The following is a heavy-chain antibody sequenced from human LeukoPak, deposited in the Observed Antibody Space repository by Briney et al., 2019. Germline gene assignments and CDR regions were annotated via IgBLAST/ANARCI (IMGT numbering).Heavy chain of an antibody. CDR1: GYSISSGYY. D-gene: IGHD6-19*01. CDR3: ARGYSSGWYGFDYYYYMDV. Sequence: SETLSLTCTVSGYSISSGYYWGWIRQPPGKGLEWIGSIYRSGSTYYNPSLKSRVTISVDTSKNQFSLKLSSVTAADTAVYYCARGYSSGWYGFDYYYYMDVWGKGTTVTVSS. CDR2: IYRSGST. J-gene: IGHJ6*03. V-gene: IGHV4-38-2*02.